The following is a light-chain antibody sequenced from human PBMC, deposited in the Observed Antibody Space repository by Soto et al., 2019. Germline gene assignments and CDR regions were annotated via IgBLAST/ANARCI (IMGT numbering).Light chain of an antibody. CDR1: SGHSSYA. J-gene: IGLJ2*01. CDR2: LDSDGSH. V-gene: IGLV4-69*01. Sequence: QPVLTQSPSDSACLGSAVTLTCTLSSGHSSYANAWHQQQPENGPRYFLELDSDGSHTNADALPNRFSGYSSGAERYLTISRLQSEDDADYYCQTWGTGSHVVFGGGTKLTV. CDR3: QTWGTGSHVV.